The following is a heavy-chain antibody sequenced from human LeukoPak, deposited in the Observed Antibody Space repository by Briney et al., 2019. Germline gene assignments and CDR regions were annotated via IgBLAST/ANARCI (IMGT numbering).Heavy chain of an antibody. J-gene: IGHJ6*02. V-gene: IGHV3-23*01. CDR1: GFTYSSYA. Sequence: GGSLRLSCAASGFTYSSYAMSLVRQATGKGLEWVSAISGSGGSTYYADSVKGRFTISRDNSKNTLYLQMNSLRAEDTAVYYCAKRRPSYYGMDVWGQGTTVTVSS. CDR2: ISGSGGST. CDR3: AKRRPSYYGMDV.